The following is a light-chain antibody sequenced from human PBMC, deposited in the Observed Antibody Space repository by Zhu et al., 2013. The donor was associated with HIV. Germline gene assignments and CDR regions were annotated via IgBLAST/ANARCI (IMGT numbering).Light chain of an antibody. CDR2: AAS. V-gene: IGKV1-9*01. CDR3: QQLNSYPQ. J-gene: IGKJ1*01. Sequence: DIQLTQSPSFLSASVGDRVTITCWASQGISSYLAWYQQKPGKAPKLLIYAASTLQSGSHQGSAAVDLGQNSLSQSAACSLKILLTYYCQQLNSYPQFGQGTKVEIK. CDR1: QGISSY.